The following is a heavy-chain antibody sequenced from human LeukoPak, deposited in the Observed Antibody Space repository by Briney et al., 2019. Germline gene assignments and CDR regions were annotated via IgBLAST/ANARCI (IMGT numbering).Heavy chain of an antibody. J-gene: IGHJ6*02. D-gene: IGHD3-10*01. CDR2: INPDSGDT. V-gene: IGHV1-2*02. Sequence: GASVKVSCKASGYTFTVYYMHWVRQAPGQGLESMGWINPDSGDTNYEQKFQGRVTMTRDTSIGTAYTELSRLRSDDTALYYCARGAGSGSLAYDYGMDVWGQGTTVTVSS. CDR3: ARGAGSGSLAYDYGMDV. CDR1: GYTFTVYY.